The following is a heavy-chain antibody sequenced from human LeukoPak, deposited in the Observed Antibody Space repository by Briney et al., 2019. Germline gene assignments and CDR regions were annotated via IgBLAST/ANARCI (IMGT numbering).Heavy chain of an antibody. V-gene: IGHV4-39*01. D-gene: IGHD6-13*01. CDR1: GGSISSSSYY. CDR3: ARRGSSWLGDY. Sequence: SETLSLTCTVSGGSISSSSYYWGWIRQPPGKGLEWIGSIYYSGSTYYNPSLKSRVTISVDTSKNQFSLKLSSVTAADTAVYYCARRGSSWLGDYWGQGTLVTVSS. CDR2: IYYSGST. J-gene: IGHJ4*02.